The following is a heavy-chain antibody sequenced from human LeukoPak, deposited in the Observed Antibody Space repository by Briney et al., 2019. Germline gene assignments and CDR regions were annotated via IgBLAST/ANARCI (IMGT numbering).Heavy chain of an antibody. CDR1: GGSISSYY. V-gene: IGHV4-59*08. CDR3: ARLKAAMVDY. Sequence: SETLSLTCTVSGGSISSYYWSWIRQPAGKGLEWIGYVYYSGSTNYNPSLKSRVTISIDTSKNQFSLKLSSVTAADTAVYYCARLKAAMVDYWGQGTLVAVSS. J-gene: IGHJ4*02. D-gene: IGHD5-18*01. CDR2: VYYSGST.